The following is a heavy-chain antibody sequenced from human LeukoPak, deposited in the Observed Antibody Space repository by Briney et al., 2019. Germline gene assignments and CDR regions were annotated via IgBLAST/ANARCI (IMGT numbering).Heavy chain of an antibody. D-gene: IGHD3-22*01. J-gene: IGHJ3*02. V-gene: IGHV3-53*01. CDR3: ARGSYHDSSGYYSGRAFDI. CDR1: GFTFNIYP. Sequence: PGGSLRLSRAASGFTFNIYPMHWVRQAPGKGLEWVSVIYSGGSTYYADSVKGRFTISRDNSKNTLYLQMNSLRAEDTAVYYCARGSYHDSSGYYSGRAFDIWGQGTMVTVSS. CDR2: IYSGGST.